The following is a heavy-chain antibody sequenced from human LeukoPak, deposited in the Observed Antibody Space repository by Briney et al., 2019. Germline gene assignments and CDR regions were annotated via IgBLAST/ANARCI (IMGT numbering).Heavy chain of an antibody. CDR3: AREIVMIRGVITDAFDV. Sequence: SETLSLTCTVSGDSATSFYWSWIRQPPGKGLEWLGYIYSSGSTDFNPSLKTRVSMSVDTSKNQVNLNLSSVTTADTAVYYCAREIVMIRGVITDAFDVWGHGTRVTVSS. CDR2: IYSSGST. D-gene: IGHD3-10*01. V-gene: IGHV4-59*02. CDR1: GDSATSFY. J-gene: IGHJ3*01.